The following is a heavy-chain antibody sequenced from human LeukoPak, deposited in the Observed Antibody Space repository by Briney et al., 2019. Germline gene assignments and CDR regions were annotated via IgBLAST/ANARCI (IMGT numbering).Heavy chain of an antibody. V-gene: IGHV3-30*02. Sequence: GRSLRLSCAASGFTLSSYGMNWVRQAPGKGLEWVAFIRGDGSNKYYADSVKGRFTISRDNSKNTLYLQINSLRTEDTAVYYCAKEFTGFDYWGQGTLVTVSS. CDR1: GFTLSSYG. J-gene: IGHJ4*02. CDR3: AKEFTGFDY. D-gene: IGHD4-11*01. CDR2: IRGDGSNK.